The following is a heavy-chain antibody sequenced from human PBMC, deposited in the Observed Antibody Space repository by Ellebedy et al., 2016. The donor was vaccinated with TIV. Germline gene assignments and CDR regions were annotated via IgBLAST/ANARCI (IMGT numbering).Heavy chain of an antibody. CDR2: IYYNGST. CDR1: GGSISSYY. CDR3: GRHSIYDPFDP. D-gene: IGHD3-3*02. V-gene: IGHV4-59*08. J-gene: IGHJ5*02. Sequence: MPSETLSLTCTVSGGSISSYYWSWIRQPPGKGLEWIGYIYYNGSTNSNPSLKSRVTIPIDTSKNRFSLKLTSVTAADTAVYYCGRHSIYDPFDPWGQGTLVTVSS.